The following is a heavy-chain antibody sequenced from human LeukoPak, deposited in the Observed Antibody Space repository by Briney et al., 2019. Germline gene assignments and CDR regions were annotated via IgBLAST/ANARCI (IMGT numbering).Heavy chain of an antibody. Sequence: ASVKVSCKASGYTFTGYYMHWVRQAPGQGLEWMGWINPNSGATNYAQKFQGRVTMTRDTSISTAYMELSSLRSEDTAVYYCARFSDYCSSTSCYDYWGQGTLVTVSS. CDR1: GYTFTGYY. J-gene: IGHJ4*02. CDR3: ARFSDYCSSTSCYDY. CDR2: INPNSGAT. V-gene: IGHV1-2*02. D-gene: IGHD2-2*01.